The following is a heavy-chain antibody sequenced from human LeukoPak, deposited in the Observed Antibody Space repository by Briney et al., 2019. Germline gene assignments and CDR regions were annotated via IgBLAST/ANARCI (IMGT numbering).Heavy chain of an antibody. CDR3: AADLSSDILTGDTNDAFDI. Sequence: TSEKVSCKASGFTFTSSAVQWVRQARRQRREWIGWSDVGSGNTNYAQKFQERVTITRDMSTSTAYMELSSLRSEDTAVYYCAADLSSDILTGDTNDAFDIWGQGTMVTVSS. CDR1: GFTFTSSA. V-gene: IGHV1-58*01. J-gene: IGHJ3*02. CDR2: SDVGSGNT. D-gene: IGHD3-9*01.